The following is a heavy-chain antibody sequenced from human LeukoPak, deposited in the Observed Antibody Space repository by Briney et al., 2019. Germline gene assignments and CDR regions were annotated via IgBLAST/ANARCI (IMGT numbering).Heavy chain of an antibody. CDR3: ARSNWAEIDY. Sequence: SETVALTCTVSGGSISSSSYYWGRIRQPPGKGLEWIGSIYYSESTNYRSPLKSRLTISVDTSKSQFSLKLSSVSAADTAVYYCARSNWAEIDYWGQGTLVTVSS. V-gene: IGHV4-39*07. CDR2: IYYSEST. D-gene: IGHD1-1*01. CDR1: GGSISSSSYY. J-gene: IGHJ4*02.